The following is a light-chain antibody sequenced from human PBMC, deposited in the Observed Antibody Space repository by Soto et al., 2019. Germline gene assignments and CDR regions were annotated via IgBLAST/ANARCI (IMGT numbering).Light chain of an antibody. Sequence: QSVLTQPPSTSGTPGQRVTISCSGSSSNIGSNHVYWYQQFPGMAPKLLMYRSDQRPTGVPDRVSGSKSGTSASLAISGLLSDDEADYYCSARDDSLSSVVFGGGTKVTVL. CDR1: SSNIGSNH. V-gene: IGLV1-47*01. CDR2: RSD. J-gene: IGLJ2*01. CDR3: SARDDSLSSVV.